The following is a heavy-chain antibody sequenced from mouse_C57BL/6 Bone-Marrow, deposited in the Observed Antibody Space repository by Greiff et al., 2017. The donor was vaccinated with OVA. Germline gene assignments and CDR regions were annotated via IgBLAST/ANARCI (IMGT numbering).Heavy chain of an antibody. Sequence: EVQVVESGGGLVQSGRSLILSCATSGFTFSDFYMEWVRQAPGKGLEWIAARRNKANDYTTEYSASVKGRFIVSRDTSQSILYLQMNALRAEDTAIYYCARDAWDYYGSSYWYFDVWGTGTTVTVSS. CDR2: RRNKANDYTT. D-gene: IGHD1-1*01. CDR1: GFTFSDFY. J-gene: IGHJ1*03. V-gene: IGHV7-1*01. CDR3: ARDAWDYYGSSYWYFDV.